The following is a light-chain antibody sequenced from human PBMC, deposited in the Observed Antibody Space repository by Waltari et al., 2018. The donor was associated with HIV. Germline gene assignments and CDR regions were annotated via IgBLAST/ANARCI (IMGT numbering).Light chain of an antibody. CDR3: QQYYGTPLT. Sequence: DIVVTQSPDSLAVSLGEKATIKCRSSRTLLYNGDNKNYLSWYQKKPGQPPKLLISWASVRESGVPDRFTGGGSGTDFTLNLDNLQAEDVAVYYCQQYYGTPLTFGGGTKIEIK. CDR1: RTLLYNGDNKNY. CDR2: WAS. V-gene: IGKV4-1*01. J-gene: IGKJ4*01.